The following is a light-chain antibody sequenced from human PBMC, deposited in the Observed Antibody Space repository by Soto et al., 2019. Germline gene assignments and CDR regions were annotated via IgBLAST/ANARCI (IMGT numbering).Light chain of an antibody. CDR1: QSISSY. V-gene: IGKV1-39*01. CDR2: AAS. Sequence: DIQMTQSPSSLSASVGDRVTITCRASQSISSYLNWYQQKPGKAPKLLIYAASSLQSGVPSRFSGSGSGTDFAPTISTLQPEDFPTYYCQQSYSTPGFGPGTKVDIK. J-gene: IGKJ3*01. CDR3: QQSYSTPG.